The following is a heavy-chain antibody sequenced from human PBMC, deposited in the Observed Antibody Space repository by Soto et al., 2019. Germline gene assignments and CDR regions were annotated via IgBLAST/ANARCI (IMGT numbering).Heavy chain of an antibody. Sequence: SETLSLTCAVYGGSFSGYYWSWIRQPPGKGLEWIGEINHSGSTNYNPSLKSRVTISVDTSKNQFSLKLSSVTAADMAVYYCARGPRIAAAEGWFDPWGQGTLVTVSS. CDR2: INHSGST. V-gene: IGHV4-34*01. D-gene: IGHD6-13*01. J-gene: IGHJ5*02. CDR1: GGSFSGYY. CDR3: ARGPRIAAAEGWFDP.